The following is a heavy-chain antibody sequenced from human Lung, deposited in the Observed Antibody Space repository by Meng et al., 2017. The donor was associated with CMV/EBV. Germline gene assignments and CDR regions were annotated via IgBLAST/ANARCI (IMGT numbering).Heavy chain of an antibody. J-gene: IGHJ4*02. D-gene: IGHD3-3*01. Sequence: GPXLVXPTQTLTLTCTFSGFSLSTSGVGVGWIRQPPGKALEWLALIYGNDDKRYSPSLKSRLTITKDPSKNQVVLTMTNMDPVDTATYYCAHTLGGFTIFGVVISGDYWGQGTXVTVSS. CDR3: AHTLGGFTIFGVVISGDY. CDR1: GFSLSTSGVG. V-gene: IGHV2-5*01. CDR2: IYGNDDK.